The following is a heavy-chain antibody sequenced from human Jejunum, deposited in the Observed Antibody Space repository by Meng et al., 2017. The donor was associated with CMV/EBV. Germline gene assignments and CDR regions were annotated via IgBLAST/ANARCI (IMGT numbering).Heavy chain of an antibody. CDR1: STYA. CDR3: AKDSDSSSWYGDHYYGMDV. J-gene: IGHJ6*02. Sequence: STYAMSWVPQAPGEGLDWVSSISAGGGAYDADSVKGRFTISRDNSKNTLYLQMNSLRAEDTAVYYCAKDSDSSSWYGDHYYGMDVWGQGTTVTVSS. V-gene: IGHV3-23*01. D-gene: IGHD6-13*01. CDR2: ISAGGGA.